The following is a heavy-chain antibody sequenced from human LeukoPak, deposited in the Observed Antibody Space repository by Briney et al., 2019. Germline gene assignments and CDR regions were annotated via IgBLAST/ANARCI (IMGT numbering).Heavy chain of an antibody. Sequence: ASVKVSCKASGYTFTVYYMHWIRQAPGQGLEWMGWINPKSGETNYAQKFQGRVTMTRDTSISTAYMELSRLRSDDTAVYYCARELRVVAATPFAYWGQGTLVTVSS. CDR2: INPKSGET. CDR1: GYTFTVYY. D-gene: IGHD2-15*01. V-gene: IGHV1-2*02. CDR3: ARELRVVAATPFAY. J-gene: IGHJ4*02.